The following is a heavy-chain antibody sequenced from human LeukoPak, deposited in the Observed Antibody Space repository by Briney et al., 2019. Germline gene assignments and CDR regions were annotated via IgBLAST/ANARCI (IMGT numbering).Heavy chain of an antibody. Sequence: SETLSLTCTVSGGSISSYYWSWIRQPPGKGLEWIGYIYYIGTTNYNASLKSRVTISVDTSKNQFSLKLSSVTAADTAVYYCAREGTLRRFDPWGQGTLVTVSS. CDR1: GGSISSYY. CDR2: IYYIGTT. J-gene: IGHJ5*02. V-gene: IGHV4-59*12. CDR3: AREGTLRRFDP.